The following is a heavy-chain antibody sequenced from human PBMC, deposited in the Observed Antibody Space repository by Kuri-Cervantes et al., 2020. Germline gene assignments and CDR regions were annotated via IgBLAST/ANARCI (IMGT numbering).Heavy chain of an antibody. D-gene: IGHD3-22*01. CDR1: GFTFSDYY. Sequence: GGSLRLSCAASGFTFSDYYMSWIRQAPGKGLEWVSYISSSGSTIYYADSVKGRFTISRDNSKNTLYLQMNSLRAEDTAVYYCARSPRYDSSGYRDYFDYWGQGTLVTVSS. J-gene: IGHJ4*02. CDR3: ARSPRYDSSGYRDYFDY. CDR2: ISSSGSTI. V-gene: IGHV3-11*01.